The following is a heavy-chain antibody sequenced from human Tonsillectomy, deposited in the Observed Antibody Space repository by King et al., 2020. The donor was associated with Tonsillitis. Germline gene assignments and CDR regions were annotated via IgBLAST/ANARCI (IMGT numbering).Heavy chain of an antibody. CDR1: GLTSTSYG. V-gene: IGHV1-18*04. CDR3: AITTHNDPES. Sequence: QLVQSGAEVKKPGASVTVSCEASGLTSTSYGINWVRQAPGQGLEWMGQISIYNGNNFDGNTNYAQKFQGRVTMTTDTATSTAYLDLRSLTSDDTAVYYCAITTHNDPESWGQGTLITVSS. J-gene: IGHJ5*02. D-gene: IGHD1-1*01. CDR2: ISIYNGNNFDGNT.